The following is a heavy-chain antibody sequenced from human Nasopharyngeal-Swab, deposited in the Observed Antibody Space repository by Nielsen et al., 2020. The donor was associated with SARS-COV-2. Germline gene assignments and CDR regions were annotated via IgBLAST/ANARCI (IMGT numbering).Heavy chain of an antibody. CDR2: INPSGGST. D-gene: IGHD3-16*02. CDR3: AREAYDYVWGSYRYTTHAAFDI. CDR1: GYTFTSYY. J-gene: IGHJ3*02. V-gene: IGHV1-46*01. Sequence: SVKVSCKASGYTFTSYYMHWVRQAPGQGLEWMGIINPSGGSTSYAQKFQGRVTMTRDTSTSTVYMELSSLRSEDTAVYYCAREAYDYVWGSYRYTTHAAFDIWGQGTMVTVSS.